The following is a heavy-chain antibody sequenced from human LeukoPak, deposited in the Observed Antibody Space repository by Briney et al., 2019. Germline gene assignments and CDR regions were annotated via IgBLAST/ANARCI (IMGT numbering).Heavy chain of an antibody. J-gene: IGHJ4*02. CDR2: IKEDGSEK. CDR1: GFTFSRFW. Sequence: GSLRLSCAASGFTFSRFWMSWVRQAPGKGLEWVANIKEDGSEKYYVDSVKGRFTISRDNAINSLYLQMNSLRAEDTAMYYCAVYYYDSTAFSYWGQGTLVTVSS. D-gene: IGHD3-22*01. V-gene: IGHV3-7*01. CDR3: AVYYYDSTAFSY.